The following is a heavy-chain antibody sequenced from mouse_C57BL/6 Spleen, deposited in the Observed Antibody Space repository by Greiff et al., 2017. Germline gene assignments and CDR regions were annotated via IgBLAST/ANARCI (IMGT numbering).Heavy chain of an antibody. CDR3: ARGGITTVVENYAMDY. Sequence: QVQLQQSGPELVKPGASVKISCKASGYAFSSSWMNWVKQRPGKGLVWIGRIYPGDGDTNYNGKFKGKATLTADKSSSTAYMQLSSLTSEDSAVYFCARGGITTVVENYAMDYWGQGTSVTVSS. CDR1: GYAFSSSW. V-gene: IGHV1-82*01. D-gene: IGHD1-1*01. J-gene: IGHJ4*01. CDR2: IYPGDGDT.